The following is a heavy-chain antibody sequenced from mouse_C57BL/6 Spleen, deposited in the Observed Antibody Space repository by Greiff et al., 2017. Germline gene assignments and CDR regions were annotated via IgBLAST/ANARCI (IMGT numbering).Heavy chain of an antibody. CDR1: GYTFTSYW. CDR3: AIRFYYYGSSGDFDY. D-gene: IGHD1-1*01. J-gene: IGHJ2*01. Sequence: VQLQQPGAELVKPGASVKLSCKASGYTFTSYWMQRVKQRPGQGLEWIGEIDPSDSYTNYNPKFKGKATLTVDTSSSTAYMQLSSLTSEDSAVYYCAIRFYYYGSSGDFDYWGQGTTRTVSS. CDR2: IDPSDSYT. V-gene: IGHV1-50*01.